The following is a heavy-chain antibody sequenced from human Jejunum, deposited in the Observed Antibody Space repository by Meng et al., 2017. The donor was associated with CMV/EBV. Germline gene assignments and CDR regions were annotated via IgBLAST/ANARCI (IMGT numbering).Heavy chain of an antibody. CDR3: AERGGGH. D-gene: IGHD3-10*01. J-gene: IGHJ4*02. V-gene: IGHV4-59*11. CDR1: VVSISTHY. CDR2: IHSAARA. Sequence: QVQLPQSGTGLEKLSETLSLTCTVLVVSISTHYRSWIRQSPGKGLEWIGSIHSAARADYSPSLKSRVTISIDTSDSQLSLMLSSVTAADTAMYYCAERGGGHWGQGILVTVSS.